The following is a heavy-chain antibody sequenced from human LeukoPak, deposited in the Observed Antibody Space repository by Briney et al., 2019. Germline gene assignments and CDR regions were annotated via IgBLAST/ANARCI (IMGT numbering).Heavy chain of an antibody. CDR3: AGNSSGYYPDAFDI. D-gene: IGHD3-22*01. CDR1: GFTFSSYS. Sequence: GGSLRPSCAASGFTFSSYSMNWVRQAPGKGLEWVSYISSSSSTIYYADSVKGRFTISRDDAKNSLYLQMNSLRDEDTAVYYCAGNSSGYYPDAFDIWGQGTMVTVSS. V-gene: IGHV3-48*02. J-gene: IGHJ3*02. CDR2: ISSSSSTI.